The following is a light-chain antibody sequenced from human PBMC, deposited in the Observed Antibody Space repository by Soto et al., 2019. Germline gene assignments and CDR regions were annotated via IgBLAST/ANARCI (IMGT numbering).Light chain of an antibody. CDR1: QSLLHSNGYNY. J-gene: IGKJ4*01. V-gene: IGKV2-28*01. CDR2: LGS. Sequence: DIVMTQSPLSLPVTPGEAASISCRSSQSLLHSNGYNYLDWYLQKPGQSPQLLIYLGSNRASGVPDRFSGSGSGRDFTLRISRVEAEDVGVYYCMQALQTPLTFGGGTKVDIK. CDR3: MQALQTPLT.